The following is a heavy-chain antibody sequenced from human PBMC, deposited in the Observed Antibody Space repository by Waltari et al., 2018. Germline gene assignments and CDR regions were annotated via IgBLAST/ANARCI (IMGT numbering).Heavy chain of an antibody. V-gene: IGHV3-7*04. CDR1: GFPFPYYW. D-gene: IGHD4-17*01. CDR3: ARGLSTVTAFDN. CDR2: IKEDGSEK. Sequence: EVQLVESGGDLVQPGRSLRLSCAASGFPFPYYWMSWVRLAPGKGLEWVAHIKEDGSEKYYLGSVQGRFAISRDNADNTLYLEMNSLRLEDTAIYYCARGLSTVTAFDNWGQGTRVTVSS. J-gene: IGHJ4*02.